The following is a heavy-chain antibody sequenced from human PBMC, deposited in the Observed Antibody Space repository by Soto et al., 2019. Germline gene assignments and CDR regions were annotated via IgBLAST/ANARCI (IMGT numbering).Heavy chain of an antibody. J-gene: IGHJ4*02. Sequence: ASGKVSCKASGYTFTKYGVSWVRQAPGQGLEWMGWISAYNRNTNYAQKLQGRVTMTTDTSTSTAYMELRSLRSDDTATYYGARDNGSSGPYYLDYWGQETLLTLS. D-gene: IGHD3-22*01. CDR1: GYTFTKYG. CDR2: ISAYNRNT. CDR3: ARDNGSSGPYYLDY. V-gene: IGHV1-18*01.